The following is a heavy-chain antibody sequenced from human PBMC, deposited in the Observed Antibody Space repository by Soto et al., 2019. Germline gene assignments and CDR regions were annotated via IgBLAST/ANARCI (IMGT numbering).Heavy chain of an antibody. CDR2: MSGSGGST. CDR1: GFTFSSYA. CDR3: AKGGIRDNWFDP. D-gene: IGHD3-16*01. J-gene: IGHJ5*02. Sequence: EVQLLESGGGLVQPGGSLRLSCAASGFTFSSYAMSWVRQAPGKGLEWVSVMSGSGGSTYYADSVKGRFTSSRDNSKNTLYLQMNSLRAEDTAVYYCAKGGIRDNWFDPWGQGTLVTVSS. V-gene: IGHV3-23*01.